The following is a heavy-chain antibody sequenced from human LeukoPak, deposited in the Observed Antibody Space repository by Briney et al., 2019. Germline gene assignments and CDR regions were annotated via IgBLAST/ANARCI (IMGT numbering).Heavy chain of an antibody. D-gene: IGHD3-16*02. J-gene: IGHJ5*02. CDR2: IYYSGST. Sequence: SETLSLTCTVSGGSISSSSYYWGWIRHPPGKGLEWIGSIYYSGSTYYNPSLKSRVTISVDTSKNQFSLKLSSVTAADTAVYYCARGRSNWFDPWGQGTLVTVSS. CDR3: ARGRSNWFDP. CDR1: GGSISSSSYY. V-gene: IGHV4-39*07.